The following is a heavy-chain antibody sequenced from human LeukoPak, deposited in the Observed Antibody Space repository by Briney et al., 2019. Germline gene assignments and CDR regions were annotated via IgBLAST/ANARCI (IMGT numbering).Heavy chain of an antibody. J-gene: IGHJ4*02. CDR2: ISGSGGST. CDR1: GFTFSSYG. D-gene: IGHD3-9*01. Sequence: GGTLRLSCAASGFTFSSYGMSWVRQAPGKGLEWVSAISGSGGSTYYADSVKGRFTISRDNSKNTLYLQMNSLRAEDTAVYHCVREGGLDDILSGYYSVYWGQGILVTVSS. CDR3: VREGGLDDILSGYYSVY. V-gene: IGHV3-23*01.